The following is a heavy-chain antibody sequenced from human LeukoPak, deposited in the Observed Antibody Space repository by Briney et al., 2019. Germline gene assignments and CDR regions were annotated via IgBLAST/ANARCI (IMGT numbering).Heavy chain of an antibody. CDR2: IDSSGKT. V-gene: IGHV4-39*01. CDR3: ARRGITMVRGVSWWFDP. D-gene: IGHD3-10*01. Sequence: SETLSLTCIVSGGSISGSSSCWGWVRQPPGKGLEWIGTIDSSGKTYYSPSLRSRVNISIDGSKNQFSLELSSLAAADTALYYCARRGITMVRGVSWWFDPWGQGTLVTVSS. CDR1: GGSISGSSSC. J-gene: IGHJ5*02.